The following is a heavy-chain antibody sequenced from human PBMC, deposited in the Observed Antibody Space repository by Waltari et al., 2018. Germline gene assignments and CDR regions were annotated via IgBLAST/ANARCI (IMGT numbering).Heavy chain of an antibody. J-gene: IGHJ5*02. Sequence: QVQLQESGPGLVKPSGTLSLTCVVYGGSISSGNWWSWVRQPPGKGLEWSGEIYHSGSTNYNPSLKSRLSISLDKSKNQFSLNLSSVTAADTAVYYCARDRGLRGGYDSWGQGTLVTVSS. CDR3: ARDRGLRGGYDS. CDR1: GGSISSGNW. V-gene: IGHV4-4*02. D-gene: IGHD5-12*01. CDR2: IYHSGST.